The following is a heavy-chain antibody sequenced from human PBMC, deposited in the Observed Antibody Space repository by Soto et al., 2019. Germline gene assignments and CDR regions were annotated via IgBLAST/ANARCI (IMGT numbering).Heavy chain of an antibody. CDR2: IYYSGST. CDR3: ARDGYDSSGYYYALDY. Sequence: PSETLSLTCTVSGGSINTGSYYWSWIRQPPGKGLEWIGYIYYSGSTNYNPSLKSRVTISVDTSKNQFSMKLSSVTAADTAVYYCARDGYDSSGYYYALDYWGQGTLVTVSS. J-gene: IGHJ4*02. D-gene: IGHD3-22*01. CDR1: GGSINTGSYY. V-gene: IGHV4-61*01.